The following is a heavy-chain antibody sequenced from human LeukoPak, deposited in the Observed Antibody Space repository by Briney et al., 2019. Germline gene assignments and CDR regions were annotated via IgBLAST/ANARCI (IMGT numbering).Heavy chain of an antibody. Sequence: PSGTLSLTCAVSGGSISSSNWWSWVRQPPGKGLEWIGEIYHSGSTNYNPSLKSRVTISVDTSKNQFSLKLSSVTAADTAVYYCARHGGVGFRWFDPWGQGTLVTVSS. CDR3: ARHGGVGFRWFDP. D-gene: IGHD3-3*01. CDR1: GGSISSSNW. CDR2: IYHSGST. V-gene: IGHV4-4*02. J-gene: IGHJ5*02.